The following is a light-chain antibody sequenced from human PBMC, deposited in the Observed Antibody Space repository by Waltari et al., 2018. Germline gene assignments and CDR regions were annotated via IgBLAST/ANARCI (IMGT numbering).Light chain of an antibody. J-gene: IGKJ2*01. V-gene: IGKV1-8*01. Sequence: AVRITQSPSSLSASTGDRVTITCRASQGISSYLAWYQQKPGKAPKLLIYAASTLQSGVPSRFSGSGSGTDFTLTIGGLEPEDFAVYYCQQRSDWPFTFGQGTKLEI. CDR1: QGISSY. CDR3: QQRSDWPFT. CDR2: AAS.